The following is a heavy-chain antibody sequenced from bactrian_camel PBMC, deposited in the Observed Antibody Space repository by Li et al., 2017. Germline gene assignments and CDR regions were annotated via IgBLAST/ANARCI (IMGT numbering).Heavy chain of an antibody. CDR1: GFRVDDYE. CDR3: AASTNPYYSRCNYVS. Sequence: VQLVESGGGSVQAGGSLGLTCTASGFRVDDYEMAWFRQIPGNECELVSAIKSDGTPYYARSVKGRFTIEQDNAENTVYLQMSRLKPEDTAMYYCAASTNPYYSRCNYVSWGQGTQVTVS. CDR2: IKSDGTP. J-gene: IGHJ4*01. D-gene: IGHD4*01. V-gene: IGHV3S63*01.